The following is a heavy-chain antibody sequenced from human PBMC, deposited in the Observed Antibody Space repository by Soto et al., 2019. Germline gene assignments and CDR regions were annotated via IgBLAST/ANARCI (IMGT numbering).Heavy chain of an antibody. CDR1: GVSFYNSA. Sequence: LACAACGVSFYNSAVAGACQAPGKGLEWVSGLSGSGTSTYYADSVKGRFTISRDNSRDTLFLQMNSLTADDTAVYYCAKATTNGGSSHPFDSWGPGALVTVS. CDR2: LSGSGTST. CDR3: AKATTNGGSSHPFDS. V-gene: IGHV3-23*01. D-gene: IGHD6-6*01. J-gene: IGHJ4*02.